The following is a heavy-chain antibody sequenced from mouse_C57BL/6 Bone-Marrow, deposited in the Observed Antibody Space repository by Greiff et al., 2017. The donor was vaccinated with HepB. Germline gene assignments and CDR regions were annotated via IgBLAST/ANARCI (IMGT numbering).Heavy chain of an antibody. CDR1: GFTFSDYY. Sequence: EVQVVESGGGLVQPGGSLKLSCAASGFTFSDYYMYWVRQTPEKRLEWVAYISNGGGSTYYPDTVKGRVTISRDNAKNTLYLQMSRLKSEDTAMYYCARLNYGSSHWYFDVWGTGTTVTVSS. V-gene: IGHV5-12*01. D-gene: IGHD1-1*01. J-gene: IGHJ1*03. CDR2: ISNGGGST. CDR3: ARLNYGSSHWYFDV.